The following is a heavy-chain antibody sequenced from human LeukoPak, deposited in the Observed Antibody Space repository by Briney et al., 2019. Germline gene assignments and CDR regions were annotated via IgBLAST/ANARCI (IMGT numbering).Heavy chain of an antibody. D-gene: IGHD2-2*01. Sequence: ASVKVSCKASGYTFTGYYMHWVRQAPGQGLEWMGWINPNSGGTNYAQKFQGRVTMTRDTSISTAYMELSRLRSDDTAVYYCASEGPAGYCSSTSCSDYYYYYMDVWGKGTTVTVSS. CDR1: GYTFTGYY. J-gene: IGHJ6*03. V-gene: IGHV1-2*02. CDR3: ASEGPAGYCSSTSCSDYYYYYMDV. CDR2: INPNSGGT.